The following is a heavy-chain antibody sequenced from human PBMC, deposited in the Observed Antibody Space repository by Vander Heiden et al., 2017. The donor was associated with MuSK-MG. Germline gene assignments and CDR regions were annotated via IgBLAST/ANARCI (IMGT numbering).Heavy chain of an antibody. J-gene: IGHJ5*02. Sequence: EVQLLESGGGFVQSGGSLRLSCVASGFTFSSFPMTWVRQAPGKGLEWVSGIVGSGGDAYYADSVKGRFTVSRDNSKNTLYLQMNSLRAEDTALYYCAKATLVAPACKNFDPWGQGTLVTVT. D-gene: IGHD2-2*01. CDR3: AKATLVAPACKNFDP. V-gene: IGHV3-23*01. CDR1: GFTFSSFP. CDR2: IVGSGGDA.